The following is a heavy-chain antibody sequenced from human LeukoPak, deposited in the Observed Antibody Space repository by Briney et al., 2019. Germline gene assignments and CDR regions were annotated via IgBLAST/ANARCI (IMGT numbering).Heavy chain of an antibody. J-gene: IGHJ6*02. CDR2: INPDSGGT. Sequence: ASVKVSCKASGYTFTGYYIHWVRQAPGQGLEWMGWINPDSGGTNYARNFQGRVTMTRDTSITTADMELSRLRSDDTAVYYCARGSNTAPYYYYGMDVWGQGTTVTVSS. CDR1: GYTFTGYY. V-gene: IGHV1-2*02. D-gene: IGHD5-18*01. CDR3: ARGSNTAPYYYYGMDV.